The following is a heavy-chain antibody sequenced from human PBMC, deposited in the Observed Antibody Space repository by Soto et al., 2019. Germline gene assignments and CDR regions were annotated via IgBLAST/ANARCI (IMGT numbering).Heavy chain of an antibody. CDR2: ISGSGGST. D-gene: IGHD3-22*01. V-gene: IGHV3-23*01. J-gene: IGHJ4*02. CDR1: GFTFSTYA. Sequence: GGSLRLSCAASGFTFSTYAMSWVRQAPGKGLEWVSAISGSGGSTYYADSVKGRFTISRDNSKNTLYLQMNSLRAEDTAVYYCAKVGAYYYDSSGYPREGAYYFDYWGQGTLVTVYS. CDR3: AKVGAYYYDSSGYPREGAYYFDY.